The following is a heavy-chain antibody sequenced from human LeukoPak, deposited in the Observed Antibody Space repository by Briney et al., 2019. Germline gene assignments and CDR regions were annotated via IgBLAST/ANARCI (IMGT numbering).Heavy chain of an antibody. J-gene: IGHJ4*02. CDR1: GGSISVYY. CDR3: ARGEWDLLFDY. D-gene: IGHD1-26*01. V-gene: IGHV4-59*01. CDR2: IFYSGST. Sequence: SSETLSLTCTVSGGSISVYYWSWIRQPPGKGLEWIGYIFYSGSTNYNPSLKSRVTISVDTSKNQFSLKLSSVTAADTAVYYCARGEWDLLFDYWGQGTLVTVSS.